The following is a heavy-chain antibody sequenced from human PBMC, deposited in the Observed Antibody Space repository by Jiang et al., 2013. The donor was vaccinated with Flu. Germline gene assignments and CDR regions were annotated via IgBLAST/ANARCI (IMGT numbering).Heavy chain of an antibody. J-gene: IGHJ4*02. CDR3: ARALRYFDWLSNAPGYYFDY. Sequence: GPGLVKPSETLSLTCTVSGGSISSYYWSWIRQPPGKGLEWIGYIYYSGSTNYNPSLKSRVTISVDTSKNQFSLKLSSVTAADTAVYYCARALRYFDWLSNAPGYYFDYWGQGTLVTVSS. D-gene: IGHD3-9*01. V-gene: IGHV4-59*01. CDR2: IYYSGST. CDR1: GGSISSYY.